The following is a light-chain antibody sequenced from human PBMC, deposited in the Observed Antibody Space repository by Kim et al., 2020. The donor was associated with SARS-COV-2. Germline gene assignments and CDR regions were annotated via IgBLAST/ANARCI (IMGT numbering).Light chain of an antibody. Sequence: DIQMTQSPSSLSASVGDRVTITCQASQDISNYLNWYQQKPGKAPKLLIYDASNLETGVPSRFSGSGSGTDFTFTISSLQPEDIATYYRQQYNNPPRTFGQGTQVEIK. CDR2: DAS. CDR3: QQYNNPPRT. J-gene: IGKJ1*01. CDR1: QDISNY. V-gene: IGKV1-33*01.